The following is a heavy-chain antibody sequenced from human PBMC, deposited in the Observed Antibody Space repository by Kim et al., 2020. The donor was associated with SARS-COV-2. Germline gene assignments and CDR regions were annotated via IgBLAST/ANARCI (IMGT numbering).Heavy chain of an antibody. V-gene: IGHV3-21*01. Sequence: GGSLRLSCAASGFTFSSYNMNWVRQAPGKGLEWVSSINSNSGNIFYTDSVKGRFTISRDNAKNSLYLQMNSLRAEDTAVYYCARVNSDRAWFDPWGQGTLVTVSS. D-gene: IGHD3-10*01. CDR1: GFTFSSYN. CDR3: ARVNSDRAWFDP. CDR2: INSNSGNI. J-gene: IGHJ5*02.